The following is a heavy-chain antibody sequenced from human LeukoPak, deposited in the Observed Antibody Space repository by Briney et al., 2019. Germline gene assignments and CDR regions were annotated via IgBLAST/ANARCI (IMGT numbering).Heavy chain of an antibody. Sequence: ASVKVSCKASGYVFTSYYMHWVRQAPGQGLEWMGIINPSGGSTSYAQKFQGRVTMTRDMSTSTVYMELSSLRSEDTAVYYCARAQSSSSSSPWFDPWGQGTLVTVSS. CDR3: ARAQSSSSSSPWFDP. CDR1: GYVFTSYY. D-gene: IGHD6-13*01. J-gene: IGHJ5*02. CDR2: INPSGGST. V-gene: IGHV1-46*01.